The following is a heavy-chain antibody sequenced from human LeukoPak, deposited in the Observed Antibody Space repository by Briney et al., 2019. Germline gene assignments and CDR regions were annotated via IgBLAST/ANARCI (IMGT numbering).Heavy chain of an antibody. J-gene: IGHJ6*02. D-gene: IGHD6-19*01. CDR3: ARDSSGWYGDYYYYGMHV. V-gene: IGHV3-23*01. CDR2: ISGSGGST. Sequence: GGSLRLSCAATGFTFSSYAMSWVRQAPGKGLEWVSAISGSGGSTYYADSVKGRFTISRDNAKNSLYLQMNSLRAEDTAVYYCARDSSGWYGDYYYYGMHVWGQGTTVTVSS. CDR1: GFTFSSYA.